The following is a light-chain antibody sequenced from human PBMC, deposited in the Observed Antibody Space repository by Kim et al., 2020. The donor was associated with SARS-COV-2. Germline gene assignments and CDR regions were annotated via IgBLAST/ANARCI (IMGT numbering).Light chain of an antibody. CDR1: SLRSYY. CDR3: NSRDSNDNVV. J-gene: IGLJ2*01. V-gene: IGLV3-19*01. CDR2: GKN. Sequence: VALGQTVRIRCQGDSLRSYYATWYQQKPGKAPILVIYGKNNRPSGIPDRFSGSSSGNTASLTITGNQAGDEADYFCNSRDSNDNVVFGGGTKLTVL.